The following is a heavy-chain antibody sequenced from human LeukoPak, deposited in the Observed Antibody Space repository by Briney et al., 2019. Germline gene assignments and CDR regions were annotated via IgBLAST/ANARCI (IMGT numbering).Heavy chain of an antibody. CDR2: IYYSGST. V-gene: IGHV4-59*08. Sequence: SETLSLTCTVSGGSISSYYWSWIRQPPGKGLEWIGYIYYSGSTNYNPSLKSRVTISVDTSKNQFSLKLSSVTAADTAVYYCARLVVTATGGYFDYWGQGTLVIVSS. CDR3: ARLVVTATGGYFDY. CDR1: GGSISSYY. J-gene: IGHJ4*02. D-gene: IGHD2-21*02.